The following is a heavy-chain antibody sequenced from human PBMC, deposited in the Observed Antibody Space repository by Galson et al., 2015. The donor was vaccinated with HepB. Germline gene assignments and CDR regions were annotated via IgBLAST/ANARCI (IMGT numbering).Heavy chain of an antibody. D-gene: IGHD3-16*01. CDR3: ARDRAVITLGAFDY. J-gene: IGHJ4*02. CDR2: VKQAGSEK. Sequence: SLRLSCAASGFIFSSYCMSWVRQAPGKGLEWVASVKQAGSEKYYVDSVKGRFTISRDNAKNSLYLQMNSLRVEDTALYYCARDRAVITLGAFDYWGQGTLVTVSS. CDR1: GFIFSSYC. V-gene: IGHV3-7*01.